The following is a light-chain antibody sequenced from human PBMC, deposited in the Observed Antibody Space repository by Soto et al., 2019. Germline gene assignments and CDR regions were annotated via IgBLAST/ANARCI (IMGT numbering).Light chain of an antibody. V-gene: IGKV1-16*01. Sequence: DIQMPQYPSSLSASVGDRVTITCRASQSIPTYLNWSRQKPGKAPKLLIYAASSLQSGVPSRCSGSGSETEFTLTISSLQPYDFATYYCQQYNSYSPVTICGGTKVEIK. CDR3: QQYNSYSPVT. CDR2: AAS. J-gene: IGKJ4*01. CDR1: QSIPTY.